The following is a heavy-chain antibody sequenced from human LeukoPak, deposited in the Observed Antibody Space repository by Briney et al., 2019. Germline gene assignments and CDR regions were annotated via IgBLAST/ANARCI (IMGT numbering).Heavy chain of an antibody. D-gene: IGHD2-2*01. V-gene: IGHV4-34*01. CDR1: GGSFSGYY. J-gene: IGHJ6*02. CDR3: ASLGYCSSTSCPYYYYGMDV. Sequence: PSETLSLTCAVYGGSFSGYYWSWIRQPPGKGLEWIGEINHSGSTNYNPSLKSRVTISVDTSKNQFSLKLSSVTAADTAVCYCASLGYCSSTSCPYYYYGMDVWGQGTTVTVSS. CDR2: INHSGST.